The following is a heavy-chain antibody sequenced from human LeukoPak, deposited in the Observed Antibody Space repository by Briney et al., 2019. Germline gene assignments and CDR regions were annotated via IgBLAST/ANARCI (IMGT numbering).Heavy chain of an antibody. CDR3: ARDNVWGYSYGPHFDY. Sequence: SETLSLTCTVSGGSIISYYWSWIRQPPGKGLEWIGYIYYSGSTNYNPSLKTRVTISVVTSKNQFSLKLSSVTVEDTAVYSCARDNVWGYSYGPHFDYWGQGALVTVSS. CDR1: GGSIISYY. D-gene: IGHD5-18*01. V-gene: IGHV4-59*01. J-gene: IGHJ4*02. CDR2: IYYSGST.